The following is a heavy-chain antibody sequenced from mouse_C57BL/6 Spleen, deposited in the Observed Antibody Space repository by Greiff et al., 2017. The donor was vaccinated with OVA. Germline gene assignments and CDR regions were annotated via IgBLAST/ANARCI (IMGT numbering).Heavy chain of an antibody. J-gene: IGHJ1*03. Sequence: QVQLQQPGAELVKPGASVKMSCKASGYTFTSYWITWVKQRPGQGLEWIGDIYPGSGSTNYNEKFKSKATLTVDTSSSTAYMQLSSLTSEDSAVYYGARSGYSNYHWYFDVWGTGTTVTVSS. V-gene: IGHV1-55*01. D-gene: IGHD2-5*01. CDR2: IYPGSGST. CDR1: GYTFTSYW. CDR3: ARSGYSNYHWYFDV.